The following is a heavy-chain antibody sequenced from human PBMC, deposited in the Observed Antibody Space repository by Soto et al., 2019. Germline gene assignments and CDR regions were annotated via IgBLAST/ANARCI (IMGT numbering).Heavy chain of an antibody. D-gene: IGHD4-4*01. CDR3: ATTTSYYYYMDV. CDR2: INPSGGST. CDR1: GYTFTSYY. J-gene: IGHJ6*03. V-gene: IGHV1-46*03. Sequence: ASVKVSCKASGYTFTSYYMHWVRQAPGQGLEWVGIINPSGGSTSYAQKFQGRVTMTRDTSTSTVYMELSSLRSEDTAVYYCATTTSYYYYMDVWGKGTTVTVSS.